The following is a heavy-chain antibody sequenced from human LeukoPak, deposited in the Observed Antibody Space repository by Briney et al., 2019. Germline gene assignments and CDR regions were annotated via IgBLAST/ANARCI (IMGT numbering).Heavy chain of an antibody. V-gene: IGHV3-20*01. Sequence: PGGSLRLSCAASGFTFDDYGMNWVRQAPGKGLEWGSGINWNGGSTGYADSVKGRFTISRDNANNSLYLQMNSLRAEDTAVYHCATGLIAAAPGLFDYWGQGTLVTVSS. CDR3: ATGLIAAAPGLFDY. D-gene: IGHD6-13*01. J-gene: IGHJ4*02. CDR2: INWNGGST. CDR1: GFTFDDYG.